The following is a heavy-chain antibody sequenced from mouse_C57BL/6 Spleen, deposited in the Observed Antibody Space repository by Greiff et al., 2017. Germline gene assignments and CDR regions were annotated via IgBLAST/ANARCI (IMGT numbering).Heavy chain of an antibody. D-gene: IGHD2-2*01. CDR1: GYTFTDYE. CDR3: TRSQGYPWFTY. V-gene: IGHV1-15*01. Sequence: VQLVESGAELVRPGASVTLSCKASGYTFTDYEMHWVKQTPVHGLEWIGAIDPETGGTAYNQKFKGKAILTADKSSSTAYMELRSLTSEDSAVYYCTRSQGYPWFTYWGQGTLVTVSA. J-gene: IGHJ3*01. CDR2: IDPETGGT.